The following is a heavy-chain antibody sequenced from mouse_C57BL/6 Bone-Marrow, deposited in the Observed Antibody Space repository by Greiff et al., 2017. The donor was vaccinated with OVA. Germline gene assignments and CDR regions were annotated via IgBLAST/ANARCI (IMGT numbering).Heavy chain of an antibody. CDR2: IAPSDSVI. J-gene: IGHJ2*02. CDR1: GYTFTNYW. D-gene: IGHD1-1*01. CDR3: AHYGSRLYLHY. V-gene: IGHV1-59*01. Sequence: QVQLQQPGAELVRPGTSVKLSCKASGYTFTNYWMHWVKQRPGQGLEWIGVIAPSDSVINYNQKFKGRATLTVDTSSSTAYMHLSSLTSEDSAVYYCAHYGSRLYLHYWGQGTSLTVSS.